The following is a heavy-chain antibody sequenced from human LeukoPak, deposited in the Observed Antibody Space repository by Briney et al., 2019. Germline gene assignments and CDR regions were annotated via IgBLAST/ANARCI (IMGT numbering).Heavy chain of an antibody. CDR2: INHSGST. Sequence: SETLSLTCAVYGGSFSGYYWSWIRQPPGKGLEWIGEINHSGSTNYNPSLKSRVTISVDTSKNQFSLKLSSVTAADTAVYYCARPYYYDSSGYFRLWGQGTLVTVSS. J-gene: IGHJ4*02. D-gene: IGHD3-22*01. CDR1: GGSFSGYY. CDR3: ARPYYYDSSGYFRL. V-gene: IGHV4-34*01.